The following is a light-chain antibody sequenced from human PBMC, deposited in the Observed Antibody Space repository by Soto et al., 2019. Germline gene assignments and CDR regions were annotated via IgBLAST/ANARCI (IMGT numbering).Light chain of an antibody. CDR2: DAS. CDR3: QQYNKWPLT. V-gene: IGKV3-15*01. Sequence: EILMTQSPSTLSVSPGERATLSCGASQSVSSNLAWYQQKPGQAPRLLIYDASTRATGIPARFSGSGSGTEFTLTISSLQSEDFTVYYCQQYNKWPLTFGQGTKVDIK. J-gene: IGKJ1*01. CDR1: QSVSSN.